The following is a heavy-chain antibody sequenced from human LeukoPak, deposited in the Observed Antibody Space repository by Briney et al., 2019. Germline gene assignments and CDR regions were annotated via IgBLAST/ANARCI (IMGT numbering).Heavy chain of an antibody. Sequence: SVKVSCKASGGTFSSYAISGVRQAPGQGLEWMGGIIPIFGTANYAQKFQGRVTITTDESTSTAYMELSSLRSEDTAVYYCASSRDGYNWGFDYWGQGTLVTVSS. J-gene: IGHJ4*02. CDR1: GGTFSSYA. D-gene: IGHD5-24*01. CDR3: ASSRDGYNWGFDY. V-gene: IGHV1-69*05. CDR2: IIPIFGTA.